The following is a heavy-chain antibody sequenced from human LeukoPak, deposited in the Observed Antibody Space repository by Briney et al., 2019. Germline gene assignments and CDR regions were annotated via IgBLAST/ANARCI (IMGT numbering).Heavy chain of an antibody. D-gene: IGHD2-8*01. CDR1: GFSLRSSE. CDR3: ARDTVNGPFVISLDL. J-gene: IGHJ5*02. Sequence: PGGSLRLSCAASGFSLRSSEMNWVRQAPGKGPEWGAHINSADNVEYYTDSVRGRFTMSRDNAKDLLYLHLNSLRDEDTAVYYCARDTVNGPFVISLDLWGQGVLVTVSS. CDR2: INSADNVE. V-gene: IGHV3-48*03.